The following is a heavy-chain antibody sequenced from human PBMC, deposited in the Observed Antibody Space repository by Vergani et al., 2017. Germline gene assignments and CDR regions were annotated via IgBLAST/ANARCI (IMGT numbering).Heavy chain of an antibody. J-gene: IGHJ4*02. D-gene: IGHD3-22*01. CDR1: GCSISSGGYY. CDR3: ARGGLMIVGNFDY. V-gene: IGHV4-31*03. Sequence: QVQLQESGPGLVKPSQPLSLTCTVSGCSISSGGYYWSWIRQHPGKGLEWVGDIYYSGSTYYNPSLKSRVTISGDTSKNQFSLKLSSVTAADTAVYYCARGGLMIVGNFDYWGQGTLVTVSS. CDR2: IYYSGST.